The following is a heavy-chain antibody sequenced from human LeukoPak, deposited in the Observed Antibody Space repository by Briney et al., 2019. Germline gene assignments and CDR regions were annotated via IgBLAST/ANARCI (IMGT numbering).Heavy chain of an antibody. Sequence: GGSLRLSCAASGFTFSSYSMNWVRQAPGKGLEWVSSISSSSSYIYYADSVKGRFTISRDNAKNSLYLQMNSLRAEDTAVYYCARDKGDDYGDYVFDYWGQGTLVTVSS. CDR1: GFTFSSYS. CDR3: ARDKGDDYGDYVFDY. D-gene: IGHD4-17*01. J-gene: IGHJ4*02. CDR2: ISSSSSYI. V-gene: IGHV3-21*01.